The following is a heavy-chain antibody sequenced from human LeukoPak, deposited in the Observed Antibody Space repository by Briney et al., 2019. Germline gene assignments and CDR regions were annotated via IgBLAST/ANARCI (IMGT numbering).Heavy chain of an antibody. D-gene: IGHD3-9*01. CDR2: IIPILGIA. Sequence: SVKVSCKASGGTFSSYAISWVRQAPGQGLEWMGRIIPILGIANYAQKFQGRVTVTADKSTSTAYMELSSLRSEDTAVYYCARSRDILTFDYWGQGTLVTVSS. J-gene: IGHJ4*02. CDR1: GGTFSSYA. CDR3: ARSRDILTFDY. V-gene: IGHV1-69*04.